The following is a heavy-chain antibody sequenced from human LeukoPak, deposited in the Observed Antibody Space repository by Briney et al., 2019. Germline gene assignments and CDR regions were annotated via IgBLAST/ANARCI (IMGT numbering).Heavy chain of an antibody. D-gene: IGHD2-15*01. J-gene: IGHJ4*02. Sequence: GESLKISCKGSGXSFIRNWIGWVRQMPGKGLEWMAIIYPGDSDTRYSPSFQGQVTISADKSISTAYLQWSSLTASGTAMYYCARLGTSATYFEFWGQGTLVTVSS. CDR2: IYPGDSDT. CDR3: ARLGTSATYFEF. V-gene: IGHV5-51*01. CDR1: GXSFIRNW.